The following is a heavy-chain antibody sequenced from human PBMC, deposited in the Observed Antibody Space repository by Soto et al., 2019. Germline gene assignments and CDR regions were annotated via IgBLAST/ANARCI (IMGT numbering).Heavy chain of an antibody. J-gene: IGHJ4*02. CDR2: ISSNGGST. D-gene: IGHD3-10*01. V-gene: IGHV3-64D*06. Sequence: EVQLVESGGGLVQPGGSLRLSCSASGFTFSSYAMHWVRQAPGKGLEYVSAISSNGGSTYYADSVKGRFTISRDNSKNTLYLQMSSLRAEDTAVYYCVKGSYGSASNGPSTDYWGQGTLVTVSS. CDR1: GFTFSSYA. CDR3: VKGSYGSASNGPSTDY.